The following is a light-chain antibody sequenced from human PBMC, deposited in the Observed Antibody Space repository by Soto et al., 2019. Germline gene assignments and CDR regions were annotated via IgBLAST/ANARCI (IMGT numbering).Light chain of an antibody. V-gene: IGLV2-14*01. CDR3: GSCTGSTSLAL. J-gene: IGLJ1*01. Sequence: SVLTQPASVSGSPGQSVTISCTGTTSDVGGYISVSWYQQHLGKAPKLMTYEVSNRPSALSNRYSGSKSGDTASLTISGLEAEEEVDYYCGSCTGSTSLALFGSGT. CDR2: EVS. CDR1: TSDVGGYIS.